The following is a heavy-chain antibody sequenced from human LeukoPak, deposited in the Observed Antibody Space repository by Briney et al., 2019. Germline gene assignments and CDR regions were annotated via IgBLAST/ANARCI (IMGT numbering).Heavy chain of an antibody. CDR2: IYHSGRT. CDR3: ARSGPPRYYYDSSGYYHLFDY. J-gene: IGHJ4*02. V-gene: IGHV4-38-2*02. Sequence: SETLSLTCSVSDYSISSGYCWGWIRQPPGKGLEWIGSIYHSGRTYFSPSFQGQVTISADKSISTAYLQWSSLKASDTAMYYCARSGPPRYYYDSSGYYHLFDYWGQGTLVTVSS. CDR1: DYSISSGYC. D-gene: IGHD3-22*01.